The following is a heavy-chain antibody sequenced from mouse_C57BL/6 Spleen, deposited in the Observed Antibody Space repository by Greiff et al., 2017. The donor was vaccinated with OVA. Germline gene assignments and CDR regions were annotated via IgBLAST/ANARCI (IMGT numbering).Heavy chain of an antibody. CDR1: GYTFTSYT. V-gene: IGHV1-4*01. J-gene: IGHJ4*01. D-gene: IGHD1-1*01. CDR2: INPSSGYT. Sequence: VQVVESGAELARPGASVKMSCKASGYTFTSYTMHWVKQRPGQGLEWIGYINPSSGYTKYNQKFKYKATLTADKSSSTAYMQLSSLTSEDSAVYYCARVPDYYGSSSHAMDYWGQGTSVTVSS. CDR3: ARVPDYYGSSSHAMDY.